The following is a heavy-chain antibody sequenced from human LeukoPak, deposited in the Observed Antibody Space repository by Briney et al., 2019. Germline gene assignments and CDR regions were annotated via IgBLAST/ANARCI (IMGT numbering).Heavy chain of an antibody. CDR3: ARDLVDIVVVPAAILGWFDP. Sequence: GASVKVSCKASGGTFSSYAIGWVRQAPGQGLEWMGGIIPIFGTANYAQKFQGRVTITADESTSTAYMELSSLRSEDTAVCYCARDLVDIVVVPAAILGWFDPWGQGTLVTVSS. J-gene: IGHJ5*02. CDR2: IIPIFGTA. D-gene: IGHD2-2*02. V-gene: IGHV1-69*13. CDR1: GGTFSSYA.